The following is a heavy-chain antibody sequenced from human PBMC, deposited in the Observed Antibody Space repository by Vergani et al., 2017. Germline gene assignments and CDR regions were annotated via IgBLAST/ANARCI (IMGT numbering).Heavy chain of an antibody. D-gene: IGHD5-12*01. Sequence: EVQLLESGGGLVQPGGSLRLSCAASGFTFSSYAMSWVRQAPGKGLEWVSAISGSGGSSYYADSVKGRFTISRDNSKNTLYLQMNSLRAEDTAVYYCAKGSGYSGYADDYWRQGTLVTVSS. CDR1: GFTFSSYA. CDR2: ISGSGGSS. J-gene: IGHJ4*02. CDR3: AKGSGYSGYADDY. V-gene: IGHV3-23*01.